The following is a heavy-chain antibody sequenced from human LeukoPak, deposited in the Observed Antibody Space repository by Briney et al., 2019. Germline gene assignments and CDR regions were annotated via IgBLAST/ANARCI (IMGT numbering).Heavy chain of an antibody. D-gene: IGHD3-10*01. CDR1: GYTFSSYG. V-gene: IGHV1-18*01. CDR2: ISAYNGNT. Sequence: ASVTVSFKSSGYTFSSYGISWVRQAPGQGLEWMGWISAYNGNTDYAQNLRGRLIMTTDTSTSTAYMELRSLRSDDTAVYYCARDSVDGSGTYYNDSPDYWGQGTLVTVSS. J-gene: IGHJ4*02. CDR3: ARDSVDGSGTYYNDSPDY.